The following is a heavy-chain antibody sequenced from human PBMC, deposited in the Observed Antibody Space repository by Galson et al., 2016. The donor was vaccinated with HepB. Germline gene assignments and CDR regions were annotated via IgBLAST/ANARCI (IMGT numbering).Heavy chain of an antibody. D-gene: IGHD3-10*01. CDR3: ASSVRGSGSPPGGY. J-gene: IGHJ4*02. Sequence: SLRLSCAASGFTFSTSWMHWVRQAPGKGLVWVSRINSDGSSTGFADSVKGRFTISRDNAKNTLYLQMDSLRAEDTAVYYCASSVRGSGSPPGGYWGQGTLVTVSS. CDR2: INSDGSST. CDR1: GFTFSTSW. V-gene: IGHV3-74*01.